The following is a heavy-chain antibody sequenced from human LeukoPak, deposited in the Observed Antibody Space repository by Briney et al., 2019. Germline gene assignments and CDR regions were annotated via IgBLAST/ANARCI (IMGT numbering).Heavy chain of an antibody. V-gene: IGHV3-9*03. CDR3: AKGGSDNSWYSIGDYLDY. D-gene: IGHD6-13*01. J-gene: IGHJ4*02. CDR2: ISWNNI. Sequence: GGSLRLSCAASGFTFDDSAMHWVRQGPGKGLEWVSGISWNNIGYADSVKGRFTISRDNAKNSLYLQMNSLRAEDMALYYCAKGGSDNSWYSIGDYLDYWGQGTLVTVSS. CDR1: GFTFDDSA.